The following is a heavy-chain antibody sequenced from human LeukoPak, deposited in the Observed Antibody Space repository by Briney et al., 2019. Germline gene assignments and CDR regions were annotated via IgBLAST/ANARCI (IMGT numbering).Heavy chain of an antibody. CDR3: TRTQDVTAIDY. V-gene: IGHV4-59*01. CDR1: GGSISSYY. CDR2: IYSSGST. Sequence: SETLSLTCTVSGGSISSYYWSWIRQPPGKGLEWIGYIYSSGSTNYNPSLKSRVTMSVNTSKNQFSLKLSSVTAADTAVYYCTRTQDVTAIDYWGQGILVAVTS. D-gene: IGHD2-21*02. J-gene: IGHJ4*02.